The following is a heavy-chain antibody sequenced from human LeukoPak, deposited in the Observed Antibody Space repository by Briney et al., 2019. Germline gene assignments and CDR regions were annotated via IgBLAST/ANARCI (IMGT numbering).Heavy chain of an antibody. CDR1: GYSISSGYY. CDR3: ARHKDYYYSYMDV. J-gene: IGHJ6*03. Sequence: SETLSLTCTVSGYSISSGYYWGWIRQPPGKGLEWIGSIYHSGSTYYNPSLTSRVTISVDTSRNQFSLKLSSVTAADTAVYYCARHKDYYYSYMDVWGKGTTVTISS. CDR2: IYHSGST. V-gene: IGHV4-38-2*02.